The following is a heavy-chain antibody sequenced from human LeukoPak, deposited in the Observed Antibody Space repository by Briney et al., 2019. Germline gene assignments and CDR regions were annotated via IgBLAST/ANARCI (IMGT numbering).Heavy chain of an antibody. J-gene: IGHJ5*02. Sequence: GGSLRLSCAASGFTFSSYWMHWVRQAPGKGLVWVSRINSDGSSTSYADSVKGRFTISRDNAKNTLYLQMNSLRAEDTAVYYCARGQYCSRTSCYGRRDIPFDPWGQGTLVTVSS. D-gene: IGHD2-2*01. CDR3: ARGQYCSRTSCYGRRDIPFDP. CDR2: INSDGSST. CDR1: GFTFSSYW. V-gene: IGHV3-74*01.